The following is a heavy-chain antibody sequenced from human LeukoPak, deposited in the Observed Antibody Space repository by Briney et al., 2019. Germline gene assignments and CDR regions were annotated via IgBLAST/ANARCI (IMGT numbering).Heavy chain of an antibody. V-gene: IGHV3-53*01. Sequence: GGSLRLSCAASGFTVSSNYMAWVRQAPGMGLEWVSAIYSGGSTYYTDSVKGRFSVSRDISKNTVYLQMNSLRVEDAAVYFCARGSGWYDYWGQGTLVTVSS. J-gene: IGHJ4*02. CDR2: IYSGGST. D-gene: IGHD6-19*01. CDR1: GFTVSSNY. CDR3: ARGSGWYDY.